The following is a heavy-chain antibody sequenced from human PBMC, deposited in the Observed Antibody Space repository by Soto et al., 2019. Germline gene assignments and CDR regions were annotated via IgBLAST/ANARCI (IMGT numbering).Heavy chain of an antibody. D-gene: IGHD1-7*01. CDR1: GYSFTSYW. J-gene: IGHJ6*03. Sequence: PGESLKISCKGSGYSFTSYWIGWVRQMPGKGLEWMGIIYPGDSDTRYSPSFQGQVTISADKSISTAYLQWSSLKASDTAMYYCARHVVSGITGTTDYYYYMDVWGKGTTVTVSS. V-gene: IGHV5-51*01. CDR2: IYPGDSDT. CDR3: ARHVVSGITGTTDYYYYMDV.